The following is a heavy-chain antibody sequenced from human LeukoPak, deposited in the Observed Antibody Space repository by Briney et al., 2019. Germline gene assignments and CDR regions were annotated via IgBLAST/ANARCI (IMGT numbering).Heavy chain of an antibody. V-gene: IGHV3-33*01. D-gene: IGHD6-13*01. J-gene: IGHJ4*02. Sequence: PGGSLRLSCAASGFTFSSCGMHWVRQAPGKGLEWVAVIWYDGSNKYYADSVKGRFTISRDNSKNTLYLQMNSLRAEATAVYYCARETRAAAGTFDYWGQGTLVTVSS. CDR2: IWYDGSNK. CDR1: GFTFSSCG. CDR3: ARETRAAAGTFDY.